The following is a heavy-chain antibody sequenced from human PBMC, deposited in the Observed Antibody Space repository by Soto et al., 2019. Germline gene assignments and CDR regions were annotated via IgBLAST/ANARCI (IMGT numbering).Heavy chain of an antibody. V-gene: IGHV1-46*03. J-gene: IGHJ4*02. CDR3: ARDGSDSGYDLGTPSVFDY. CDR1: GYTFTSYY. Sequence: ASVKVSCKASGYTFTSYYMHWVRQAPGQGLEWMGIINPSGGSTSYAQKFQGRVTMTRDTSTSTVYMELSSLRSEDTAVYYCARDGSDSGYDLGTPSVFDYRGQGTLVTVSS. D-gene: IGHD5-12*01. CDR2: INPSGGST.